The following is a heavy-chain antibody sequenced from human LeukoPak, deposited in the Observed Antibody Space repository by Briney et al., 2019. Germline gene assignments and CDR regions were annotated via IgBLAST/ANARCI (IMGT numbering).Heavy chain of an antibody. CDR1: GGSISGYY. D-gene: IGHD2-21*02. CDR2: IYYSGST. Sequence: SETLSLTCTVSGGSISGYYWSWIRQPPGKGLEWIGYIYYSGSTNYNPSLKSRVTISVDTSKNQLSLKLSSVTAADTAVYYCAREKVAYCGGDSWCHAFDIWGQGTMVTVSS. CDR3: AREKVAYCGGDSWCHAFDI. J-gene: IGHJ3*02. V-gene: IGHV4-59*01.